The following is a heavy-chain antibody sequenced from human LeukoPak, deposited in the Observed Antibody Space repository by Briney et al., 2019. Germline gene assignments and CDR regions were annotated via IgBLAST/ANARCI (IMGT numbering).Heavy chain of an antibody. V-gene: IGHV3-23*01. D-gene: IGHD6-19*01. CDR2: MNSSGGAT. Sequence: PGGSLRLSCVASGFTFNNYAMSWVRQAPGKGLEWVSDMNSSGGATYYADSVKGRFTISRDNSKNTLYLQMNSLRAEDTAVYYCANMGSSGWYFIDYWGQGTLVTVSS. CDR3: ANMGSSGWYFIDY. J-gene: IGHJ4*02. CDR1: GFTFNNYA.